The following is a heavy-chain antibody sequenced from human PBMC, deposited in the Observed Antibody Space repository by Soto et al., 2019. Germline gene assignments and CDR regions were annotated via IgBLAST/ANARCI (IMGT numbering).Heavy chain of an antibody. J-gene: IGHJ4*02. V-gene: IGHV4-59*08. Sequence: SETLSLTCTVSDGSFSPNYWGWIRQPPGKGLEWIGYIYYAGSTHYPDSVKGRFTISKDNSNNMLYLEMNSLRADDTAVYFCVKGAWLDYWGQGNMVTVS. CDR1: DGSFSPNY. CDR2: IYYAGST. CDR3: VKGAWLDY.